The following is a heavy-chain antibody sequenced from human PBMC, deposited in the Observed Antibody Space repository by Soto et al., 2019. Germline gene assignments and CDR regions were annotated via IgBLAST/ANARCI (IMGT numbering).Heavy chain of an antibody. V-gene: IGHV4-39*01. CDR1: GGSISSSSYY. Sequence: SETLSLTCTVSGGSISSSSYYGGWIRQPPGKGLEWIGSIYYSGSTYYNPSLKSRVTISVDTSKNQFSLKLSSVTAADTAVYYCARTYSWYSSSSFWFDPWGQGTLVTVSS. CDR3: ARTYSWYSSSSFWFDP. J-gene: IGHJ5*02. D-gene: IGHD6-6*01. CDR2: IYYSGST.